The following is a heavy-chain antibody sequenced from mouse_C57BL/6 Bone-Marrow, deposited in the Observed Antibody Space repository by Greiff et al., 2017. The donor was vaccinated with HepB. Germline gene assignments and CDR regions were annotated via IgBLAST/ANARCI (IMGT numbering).Heavy chain of an antibody. Sequence: QVQLQQSGPELVKPGASVKISCTASGYAFSSSWLNWVKQRPGQGLEWIGRIYPGDGDTNYNGKFKGKATLTADKSSSTAYMQLSHLTSEDSAVYFCARYATPPRGFAYWGQGTLVTVSA. V-gene: IGHV1-82*01. CDR2: IYPGDGDT. D-gene: IGHD6-1*01. J-gene: IGHJ3*01. CDR1: GYAFSSSW. CDR3: ARYATPPRGFAY.